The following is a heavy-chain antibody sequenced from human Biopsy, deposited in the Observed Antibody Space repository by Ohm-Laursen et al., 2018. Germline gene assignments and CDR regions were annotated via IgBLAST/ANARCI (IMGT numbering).Heavy chain of an antibody. CDR3: AREDEGLLRALDL. CDR1: GASMTGYF. V-gene: IGHV4-4*07. CDR2: IYTIGDT. D-gene: IGHD3-3*01. Sequence: TLSLTCTVSGASMTGYFWTWVRQPAGKGLEWIGHIYTIGDTTYNPSLESRVTLSLDTSKNQFSLKMTSLTAADTAVYFCAREDEGLLRALDLWGQGTMVTVSS. J-gene: IGHJ3*01.